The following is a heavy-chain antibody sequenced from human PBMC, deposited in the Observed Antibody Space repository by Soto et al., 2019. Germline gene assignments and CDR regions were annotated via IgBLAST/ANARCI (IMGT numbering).Heavy chain of an antibody. D-gene: IGHD5-12*01. CDR2: IDNSGST. V-gene: IGHV4-61*01. CDR3: ARADIMATGFFDY. J-gene: IGHJ4*02. CDR1: GGSVSSGSYY. Sequence: SETLSLTCTVSGGSVSSGSYYWSWIRQPPGKGLEWIGYIDNSGSTKYNPSLKSRVTISVDTSKNNFSLKLSSVTAADTAVYYCARADIMATGFFDYWGQGTLVTVSS.